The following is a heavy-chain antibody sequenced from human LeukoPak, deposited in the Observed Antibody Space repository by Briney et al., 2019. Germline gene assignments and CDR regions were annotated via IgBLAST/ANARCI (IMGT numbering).Heavy chain of an antibody. D-gene: IGHD6-19*01. Sequence: PSETLSLTCAVYGGSFSGYYWSWIRQPPGKGLEWIGEINHSGSTNCNPSLKSRVSISIDTSKNQFSLKLSSVTAADTAVYYCASGGSRSGWHSHWGRGTLVTVSS. CDR2: INHSGST. CDR1: GGSFSGYY. J-gene: IGHJ4*02. CDR3: ASGGSRSGWHSH. V-gene: IGHV4-34*01.